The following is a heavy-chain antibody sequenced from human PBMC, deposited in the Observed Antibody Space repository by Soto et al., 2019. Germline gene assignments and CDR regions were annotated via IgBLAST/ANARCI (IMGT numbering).Heavy chain of an antibody. Sequence: EVQVVESGGGLVKPGGSLRLSCVFSGFTFSTYTMNWVRQAPGKGLGWVSSINGRSNYVYYADSVKGRFTISRDNAKNSLYLQMNRLRAEDTAIYYCAREDGVVGSSSAFDHWGLGTLVTVSS. V-gene: IGHV3-21*01. D-gene: IGHD1-26*01. CDR3: AREDGVVGSSSAFDH. CDR1: GFTFSTYT. J-gene: IGHJ4*02. CDR2: INGRSNYV.